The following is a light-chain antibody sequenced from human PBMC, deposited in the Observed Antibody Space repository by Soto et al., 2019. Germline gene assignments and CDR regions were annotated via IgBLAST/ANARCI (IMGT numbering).Light chain of an antibody. CDR1: QSISTY. V-gene: IGKV1-39*01. CDR3: QQSYTIPYT. Sequence: DIQMTQSPSSLPASVGDRVTLTCRASQSISTYLNWYQQKPGKAPKLLIYAASSLQSGVPSRLSGSGSGTDFTLTISSLKPEDFATYYCQQSYTIPYTFGQGTKLEIK. J-gene: IGKJ2*01. CDR2: AAS.